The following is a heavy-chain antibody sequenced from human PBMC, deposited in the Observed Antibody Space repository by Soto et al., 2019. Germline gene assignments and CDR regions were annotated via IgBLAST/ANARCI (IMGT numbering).Heavy chain of an antibody. CDR3: ANSRDSSGWYPDAFAL. J-gene: IGHJ3*01. V-gene: IGHV3-23*01. Sequence: PGKGLEWVSAISGSGGSTYYADSVKGRFTISRDNSKNTLYLQMNSLRAEDTAVYYCANSRDSSGWYPDAFALWCHGT. D-gene: IGHD6-19*01. CDR2: ISGSGGST.